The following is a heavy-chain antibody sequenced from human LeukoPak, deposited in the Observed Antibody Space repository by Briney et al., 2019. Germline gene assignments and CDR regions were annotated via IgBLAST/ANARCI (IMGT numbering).Heavy chain of an antibody. D-gene: IGHD6-13*01. Sequence: GGSLRLSCAVSGFTVSSNYMSWVRQAPGKGLEWVSVLYSGGNTYYADSVKGRFTISRDNSKNTLYLQMNSLRAEDTAVYYCAKDKESSWDTYYYYYMDVWGKGTTVTVSS. J-gene: IGHJ6*03. CDR3: AKDKESSWDTYYYYYMDV. V-gene: IGHV3-53*01. CDR1: GFTVSSNY. CDR2: LYSGGNT.